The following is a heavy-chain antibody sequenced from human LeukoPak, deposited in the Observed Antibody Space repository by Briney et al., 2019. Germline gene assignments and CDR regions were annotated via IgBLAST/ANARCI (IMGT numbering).Heavy chain of an antibody. V-gene: IGHV3-64*01. CDR1: GFTFSSYA. Sequence: GRSLRLSCAASGFTFSSYAMHWVRQAPGKGLEYVSAISSNGGSTYYANSVKGRFTISRDNSKNTLYLQMGSLRAEDMAVYYCARKSSGNPYYYYYGMDVWGQGTTVTVSS. J-gene: IGHJ6*02. D-gene: IGHD6-19*01. CDR3: ARKSSGNPYYYYYGMDV. CDR2: ISSNGGST.